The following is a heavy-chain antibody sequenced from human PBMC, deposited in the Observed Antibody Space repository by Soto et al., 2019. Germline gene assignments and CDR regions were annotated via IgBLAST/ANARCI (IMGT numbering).Heavy chain of an antibody. Sequence: GGSLRLSCSASGFTFSSYAMHWVRQAPGKGLEYVSSISTNGGSTHYADSVKGRFTISRDNSKNTQYLQMSSLRADDTAVYYCVKGEYYYDSSRYYLFAYCGQGTFVTVSS. CDR2: ISTNGGST. D-gene: IGHD3-22*01. V-gene: IGHV3-64D*06. J-gene: IGHJ4*02. CDR3: VKGEYYYDSSRYYLFAY. CDR1: GFTFSSYA.